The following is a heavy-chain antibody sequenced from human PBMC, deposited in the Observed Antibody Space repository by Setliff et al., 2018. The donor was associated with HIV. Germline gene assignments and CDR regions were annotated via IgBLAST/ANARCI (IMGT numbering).Heavy chain of an antibody. CDR1: GDTDFY. V-gene: IGHV4-4*09. CDR2: IHASGKT. CDR3: ATLDPSGGNFLAY. D-gene: IGHD2-21*02. J-gene: IGHJ4*02. Sequence: SETLSLTCTVSGDTDFYWNWIRQPPGKGLEWIGYIHASGKTNYNPSLKSRVTISLDTSKMQFSLHLTSVTAADTAVYYCATLDPSGGNFLAYWGQGTLVTVS.